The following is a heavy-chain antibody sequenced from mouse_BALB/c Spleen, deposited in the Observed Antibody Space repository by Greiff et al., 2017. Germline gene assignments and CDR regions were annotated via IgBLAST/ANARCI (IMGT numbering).Heavy chain of an antibody. V-gene: IGHV2-2*02. CDR2: IWSGGST. Sequence: VMLVESGPGLVQPSQSLSITCTVSGFSLTSYGVHWVRQSPGKGLEWLGVIWSGGSTDYNAAFISRLSISKDNSKSQVFFKMNSLQANDTAIYYCARKPTAYYAMDYWGQGTSVTVSS. D-gene: IGHD1-2*01. J-gene: IGHJ4*01. CDR1: GFSLTSYG. CDR3: ARKPTAYYAMDY.